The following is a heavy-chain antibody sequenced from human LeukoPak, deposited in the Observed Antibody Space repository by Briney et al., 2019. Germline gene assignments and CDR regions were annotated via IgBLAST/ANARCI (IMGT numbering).Heavy chain of an antibody. CDR2: FYSGDSDT. CDR1: GYSFTNYW. Sequence: GGSLKPPLKGSGYSFTNYWIGWVRQMPGKGLEWGVIFYSGDSDTRFSPPFKGQVTISDDKSNSSAYLPRSSLKTPEPARYYFARRSSGSYYGFDYWGRGSLVTV. D-gene: IGHD1-26*01. CDR3: ARRSSGSYYGFDY. J-gene: IGHJ4*02. V-gene: IGHV5-51*01.